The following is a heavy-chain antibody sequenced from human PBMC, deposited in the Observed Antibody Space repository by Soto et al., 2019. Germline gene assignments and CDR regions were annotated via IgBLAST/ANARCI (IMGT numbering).Heavy chain of an antibody. Sequence: SETLSLTCTVSGGSISSSSFYWGWIRQPPGKGLEWIGHIYHSVSTYYNPSLRSRVTISVDTSKNQFSLNLNYVTAADTAVYYPPRHPFRAVSRIVPYFEYWGQGTMVTVSS. D-gene: IGHD2-8*01. CDR2: IYHSVST. CDR1: GGSISSSSFY. CDR3: PRHPFRAVSRIVPYFEY. J-gene: IGHJ4*02. V-gene: IGHV4-39*01.